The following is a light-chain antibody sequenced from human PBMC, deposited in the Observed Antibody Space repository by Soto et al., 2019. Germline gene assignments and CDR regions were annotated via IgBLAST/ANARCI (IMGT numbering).Light chain of an antibody. CDR3: QQYYSYPRT. Sequence: AIRMTQSPSSLSASTGDRVTITCRARQGLSRYLAWYQQKPGKAPKLLISAASNLQSGVPSRFRGSGSGTDFTLTISCRQSEDFATYYCQQYYSYPRTFCQGTKVEIK. CDR1: QGLSRY. CDR2: AAS. J-gene: IGKJ1*01. V-gene: IGKV1-8*01.